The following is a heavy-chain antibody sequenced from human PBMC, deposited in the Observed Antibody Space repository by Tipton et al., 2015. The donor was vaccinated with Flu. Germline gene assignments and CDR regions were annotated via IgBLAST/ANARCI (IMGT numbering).Heavy chain of an antibody. J-gene: IGHJ4*02. Sequence: SLRLSCAASGFTFSTYSMSWDRQSAGKGLEWVSFIGRGSTYIYYADSVRGRFTISRDIARNSLYLQMNSLRAEDTAVYYCAKDAVHFHFDPSGYMGPLDFWGQGTLVTVPS. CDR2: IGRGSTYI. CDR3: AKDAVHFHFDPSGYMGPLDF. V-gene: IGHV3-21*01. CDR1: GFTFSTYS. D-gene: IGHD5-18*01.